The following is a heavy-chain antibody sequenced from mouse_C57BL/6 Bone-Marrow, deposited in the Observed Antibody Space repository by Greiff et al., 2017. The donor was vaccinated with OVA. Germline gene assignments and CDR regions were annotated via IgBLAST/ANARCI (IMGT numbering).Heavy chain of an antibody. V-gene: IGHV1-26*01. Sequence: EVQLQQSGPELVKPGASVKISCKASGYTFTDYYMNWVKQSHGKSLEWIGDINPNNGGTSYNQKFKGKATLTVDKSSSTAYMERRSLTAEDSAVYDCASETTGYWGKGTTLTVSS. D-gene: IGHD1-1*01. CDR1: GYTFTDYY. CDR2: INPNNGGT. CDR3: ASETTGY. J-gene: IGHJ2*01.